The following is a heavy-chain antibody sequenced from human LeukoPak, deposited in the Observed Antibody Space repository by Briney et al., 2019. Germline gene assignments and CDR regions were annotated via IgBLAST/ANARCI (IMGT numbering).Heavy chain of an antibody. CDR1: GFTFSSYG. CDR2: ISYDGSNK. V-gene: IGHV3-30*03. J-gene: IGHJ4*02. D-gene: IGHD6-13*01. Sequence: GGSLRLSCVASGFTFSSYGMHWVRQAPGKGLEWVAVISYDGSNKYYADSVKGRFTISRDNSKNTLYLQMNSLRAEDTAVYYCARVGQQQQLVHAFDYGGQGTLVTVSS. CDR3: ARVGQQQQLVHAFDY.